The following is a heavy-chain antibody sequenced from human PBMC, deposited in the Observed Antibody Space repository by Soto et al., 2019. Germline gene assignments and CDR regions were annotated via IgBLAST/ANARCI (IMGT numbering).Heavy chain of an antibody. V-gene: IGHV2-5*02. CDR3: AHNLVAGTSWFDP. Sequence: QITLKESGPTLVKPTQTLTLTCTFSGFSLSTSGVGVVWIRQPPGKALEWLGIIYWDDDKRYRPSRKSRLTITQDPSKNQLVLTMTNMDPVDTGTYYCAHNLVAGTSWFDPWGQGTLVTVSS. CDR1: GFSLSTSGVG. D-gene: IGHD1-7*01. J-gene: IGHJ5*02. CDR2: IYWDDDK.